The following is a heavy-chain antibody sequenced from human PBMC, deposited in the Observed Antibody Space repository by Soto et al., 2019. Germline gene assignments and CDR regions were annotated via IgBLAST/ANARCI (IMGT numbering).Heavy chain of an antibody. V-gene: IGHV3-30*18. Sequence: GGSLRLSCAASGFTFSSYGMHWVRQAPGKGLEWVAVISYDGSNKYYADSVKGRFTISRDNSKNTLYLQMNSLRAEDTAVYYCAKYRDRELSLSDYWGQGTLVTVSS. J-gene: IGHJ4*02. CDR2: ISYDGSNK. CDR1: GFTFSSYG. CDR3: AKYRDRELSLSDY. D-gene: IGHD3-16*02.